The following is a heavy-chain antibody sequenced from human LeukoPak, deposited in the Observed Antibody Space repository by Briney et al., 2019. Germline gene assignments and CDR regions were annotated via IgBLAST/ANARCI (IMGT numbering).Heavy chain of an antibody. J-gene: IGHJ4*02. CDR2: IIPIFGTA. D-gene: IGHD5-18*01. V-gene: IGHV1-69*13. CDR3: ARASPRGYNSEG. Sequence: ASVKVSCKASGYTFTGYYMYWVRQAPGQGLEWMGGIIPIFGTANYAQKFQGRVTITADESTSTAYMELSSLRSEDTAVYYCARASPRGYNSEGWGQGTLVTVSS. CDR1: GYTFTGYY.